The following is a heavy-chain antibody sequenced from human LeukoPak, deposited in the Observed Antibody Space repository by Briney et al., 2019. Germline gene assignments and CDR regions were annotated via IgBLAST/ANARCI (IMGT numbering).Heavy chain of an antibody. CDR2: IYYSGST. D-gene: IGHD1-26*01. J-gene: IGHJ4*02. CDR1: GGSISGYY. CDR3: ARDVEGAHFDY. Sequence: KPSETLSLTCTVSGGSISGYYWSWIRQPPGKGLEWIGHIYYSGSTNYNPSLKSRVTLSLDTSKNRFSLKLSSVTAADTAVYYCARDVEGAHFDYWGQGTLVTVSS. V-gene: IGHV4-59*01.